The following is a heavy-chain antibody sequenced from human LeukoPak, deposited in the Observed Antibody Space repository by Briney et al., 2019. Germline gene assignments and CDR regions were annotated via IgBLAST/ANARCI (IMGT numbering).Heavy chain of an antibody. D-gene: IGHD1-26*01. V-gene: IGHV4-59*01. CDR3: AGGSYYYFDY. Sequence: PSETLSLTCTVSGGSFSSYYWSWIRQPPGKGLEWIGYVYYSGSAHYNPSLKSRVTIYVDTYKNQFSLKGSSVTAADTAIYYCAGGSYYYFDYWGQGTLVTVSS. CDR1: GGSFSSYY. CDR2: VYYSGSA. J-gene: IGHJ4*02.